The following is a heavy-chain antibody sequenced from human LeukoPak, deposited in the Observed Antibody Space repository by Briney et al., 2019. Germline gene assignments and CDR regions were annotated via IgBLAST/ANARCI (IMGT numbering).Heavy chain of an antibody. V-gene: IGHV5-51*01. J-gene: IGHJ4*02. CDR3: ARLGGDEVGATLDY. D-gene: IGHD1-26*01. Sequence: GESLKISCKGSGYNFTNYWIGWVRQMPGKGLEWMGIIYPGDSDNRYSPSFEGQVTISADKSISAASLQWTSLMASDTAMYYCARLGGDEVGATLDYWGQGILVTVSS. CDR1: GYNFTNYW. CDR2: IYPGDSDN.